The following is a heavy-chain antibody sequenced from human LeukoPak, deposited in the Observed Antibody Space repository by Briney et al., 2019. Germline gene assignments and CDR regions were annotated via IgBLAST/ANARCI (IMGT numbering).Heavy chain of an antibody. D-gene: IGHD3-16*01. CDR1: GFTFTKSA. V-gene: IGHV1-58*01. CDR2: IVVCSGNT. CDR3: AGDPAGFGAFDI. Sequence: SVKLSCKASGFTFTKSAVQWVRQALGQRLGWMGWIVVCSGNTDYAQNFPARVTITRDMSTSTAYMYLNSLTSEDTAIYYCAGDPAGFGAFDIWGHGTIVTVSS. J-gene: IGHJ3*02.